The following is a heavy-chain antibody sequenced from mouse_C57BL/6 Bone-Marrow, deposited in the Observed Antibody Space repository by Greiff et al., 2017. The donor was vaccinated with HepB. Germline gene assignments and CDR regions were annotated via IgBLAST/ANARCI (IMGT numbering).Heavy chain of an antibody. Sequence: QVQLQQPGAELVKPGASVKLSCKASGYTFTSYWMHWVKQRPGQGLEWIGMIHPNSGSTNYNEKFKSKATLTVDKSSSTAYMQLSSLTSEDSAVYYCARLLRLGYFDVWGTGTTVTVSS. D-gene: IGHD1-1*01. V-gene: IGHV1-64*01. CDR1: GYTFTSYW. CDR2: IHPNSGST. J-gene: IGHJ1*03. CDR3: ARLLRLGYFDV.